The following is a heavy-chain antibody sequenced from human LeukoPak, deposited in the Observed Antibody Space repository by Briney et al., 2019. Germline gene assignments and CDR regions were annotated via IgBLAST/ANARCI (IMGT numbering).Heavy chain of an antibody. CDR2: ISSSGSTI. V-gene: IGHV3-11*01. J-gene: IGHJ4*02. D-gene: IGHD3-22*01. CDR3: ARHHPYYYDSSGYLH. CDR1: GFTFSDYY. Sequence: GGSLRLSCAASGFTFSDYYMSWIRQAPGKGLEWVSYISSSGSTIYYADSVKGRFTISRDNAKNSLYLQMNSLRAEHTAVYYCARHHPYYYDSSGYLHRGQGTLVTVYS.